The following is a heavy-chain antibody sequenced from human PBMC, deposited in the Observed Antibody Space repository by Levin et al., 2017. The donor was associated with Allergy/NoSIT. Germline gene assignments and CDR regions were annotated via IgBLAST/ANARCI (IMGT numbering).Heavy chain of an antibody. D-gene: IGHD1-26*01. CDR1: GGSISSSSYY. J-gene: IGHJ5*02. CDR2: IYYSGST. CDR3: ARPGPVGATRGWFDP. V-gene: IGHV4-39*01. Sequence: SETLSLTCTVSGGSISSSSYYWGWIRQPPGKGLEWIGSIYYSGSTYYNPSLKSRVTISVDTSKNQFSLRLSSVTAADTAVYYWARPGPVGATRGWFDPWGQGTLVTVSS.